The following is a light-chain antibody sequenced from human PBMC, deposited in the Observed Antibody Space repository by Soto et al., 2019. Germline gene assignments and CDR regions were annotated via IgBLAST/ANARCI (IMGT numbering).Light chain of an antibody. CDR3: QQTRDFPLT. J-gene: IGKJ4*01. V-gene: IGKV1-12*01. Sequence: DIEMTQTPSFVSASLGARVPITCRASQGISSWLAWYQQKPGKAPKLLIYAASSLQSGVPSRFSGSGSGTDFTLTISSLQPEDSATYFCQQTRDFPLTFGGGTKVDIK. CDR1: QGISSW. CDR2: AAS.